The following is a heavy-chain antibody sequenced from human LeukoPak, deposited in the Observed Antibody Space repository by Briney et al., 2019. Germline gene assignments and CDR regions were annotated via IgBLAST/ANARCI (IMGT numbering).Heavy chain of an antibody. Sequence: ASVKVSCKASGYTFTSYGISWVRQAPGQGLERMGWISAYNGNTNYAQELQGRVTMTTDTSTSTAYMELRSLRSDDTAVYYCARDQWYSYGFPRFDYWGQGTLVTVSS. CDR3: ARDQWYSYGFPRFDY. CDR1: GYTFTSYG. CDR2: ISAYNGNT. V-gene: IGHV1-18*01. J-gene: IGHJ4*02. D-gene: IGHD5-18*01.